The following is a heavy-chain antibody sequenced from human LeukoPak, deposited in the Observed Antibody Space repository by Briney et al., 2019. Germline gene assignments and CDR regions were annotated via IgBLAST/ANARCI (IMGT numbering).Heavy chain of an antibody. CDR2: IYHSGST. D-gene: IGHD5-12*01. J-gene: IGHJ4*02. CDR1: GGSISSGNW. Sequence: TSETLSLTCAVSGGSISSGNWWSWVRQSPGRGLEWIGEIYHSGSTSYNPSLKSRVTISLDKSKNQFSLKLTSVTAADTAVYYCARYRGGSGYHFDYWGQGTLVTVSS. CDR3: ARYRGGSGYHFDY. V-gene: IGHV4-4*02.